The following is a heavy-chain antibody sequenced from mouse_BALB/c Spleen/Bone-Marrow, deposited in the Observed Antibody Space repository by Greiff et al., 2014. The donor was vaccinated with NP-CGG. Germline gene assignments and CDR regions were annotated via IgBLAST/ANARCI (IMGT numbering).Heavy chain of an antibody. CDR2: INSGGTYT. Sequence: EVNVVESGGDLVKPGGSLKLSCAASGFTFSSYGMSWVRQTPDKRLEWVATINSGGTYTYYPDSVKGRFTISRDNAKNTLYLQMSSLKSEDTAMYYCVRGGETGDYYAMDFWGQGTSVTVSS. CDR3: VRGGETGDYYAMDF. CDR1: GFTFSSYG. J-gene: IGHJ4*01. V-gene: IGHV5-6*02.